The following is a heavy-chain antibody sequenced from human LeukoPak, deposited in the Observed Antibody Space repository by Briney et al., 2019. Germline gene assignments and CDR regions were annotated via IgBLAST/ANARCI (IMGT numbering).Heavy chain of an antibody. CDR3: ARTGSTGGY. V-gene: IGHV4-61*01. Sequence: SETLSLTCTVSGGSVSGGNYYCSWIRQPPGKGLEWIGYIHYSGSTVYNPSLKSRVTMSIDTSKNQFSLNLSSVTAADTAVYYCARTGSTGGYWGQGTLVTVPS. D-gene: IGHD1-1*01. CDR1: GGSVSGGNYY. CDR2: IHYSGST. J-gene: IGHJ4*02.